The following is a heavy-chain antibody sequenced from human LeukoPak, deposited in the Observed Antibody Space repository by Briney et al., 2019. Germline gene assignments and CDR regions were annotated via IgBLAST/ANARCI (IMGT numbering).Heavy chain of an antibody. CDR3: AKPSTWYNWNYVGDWFDP. J-gene: IGHJ5*02. V-gene: IGHV3-30*18. CDR2: ISYDGSNK. Sequence: PGGSLRLSCAASGFTFSSYGMHWVRQAPGKGLEWVAVISYDGSNKYYADSVKGRITISRDNSKNTLYLQMNSLRAEDTAVYYCAKPSTWYNWNYVGDWFDPWGQGTLVTVSS. CDR1: GFTFSSYG. D-gene: IGHD1-7*01.